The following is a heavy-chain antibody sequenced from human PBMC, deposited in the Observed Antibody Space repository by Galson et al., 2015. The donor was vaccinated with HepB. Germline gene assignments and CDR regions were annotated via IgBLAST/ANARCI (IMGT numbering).Heavy chain of an antibody. J-gene: IGHJ4*02. CDR3: TLYCGGDCYSGDY. CDR2: IRSKANSYAT. Sequence: SLRLSCAASGFTFSGSAMHWVRQASGKGLEWVGRIRSKANSYATAYAASVKGRFTISRDDSKNTAYLQMNSLKTEDTAVYYCTLYCGGDCYSGDYWGQGTLVTVTS. D-gene: IGHD2-21*01. V-gene: IGHV3-73*01. CDR1: GFTFSGSA.